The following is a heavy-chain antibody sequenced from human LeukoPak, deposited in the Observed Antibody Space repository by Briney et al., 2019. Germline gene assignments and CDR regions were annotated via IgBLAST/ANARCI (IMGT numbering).Heavy chain of an antibody. V-gene: IGHV4-39*01. J-gene: IGHJ4*02. Sequence: PSETLSLTCTVSGGSIRSYYWGWIRQPPGKGLEWIGSIYYSGSTYYNPSLKSRVTISVDTSKNQFSLKLTSVTAADTAVYYCARLHYSSPDSWGQGALVTVSS. CDR3: ARLHYSSPDS. CDR2: IYYSGST. D-gene: IGHD6-13*01. CDR1: GGSIRSYY.